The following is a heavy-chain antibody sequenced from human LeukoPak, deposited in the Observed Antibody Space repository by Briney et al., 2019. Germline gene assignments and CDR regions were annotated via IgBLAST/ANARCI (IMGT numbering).Heavy chain of an antibody. Sequence: ASVKVSCKASGYTFTGYYIYWVRQAPGQGLEWMGWINPNSGGTNYAQKFQGRVALTRDTSITTSYMDLSGLTSDDTAVYYCAKVQYLTLVAFDMWGRGTMVTVS. CDR1: GYTFTGYY. D-gene: IGHD2-21*02. V-gene: IGHV1-2*02. CDR2: INPNSGGT. J-gene: IGHJ3*02. CDR3: AKVQYLTLVAFDM.